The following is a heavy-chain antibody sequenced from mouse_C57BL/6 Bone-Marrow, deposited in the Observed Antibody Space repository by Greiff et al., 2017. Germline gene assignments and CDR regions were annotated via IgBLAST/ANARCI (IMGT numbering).Heavy chain of an antibody. D-gene: IGHD1-1*01. CDR1: GYTFTDYN. CDR3: ARSRGSYYYGSSADWYFDV. Sequence: EVQLQESGPELVKPGASVKMSCKASGYTFTDYNMHWVKQSHGKSLEWIGYINPNNGGTSYNQKFNGKATLTVNKSSSTAYMELRSLTSEDSAVYYWARSRGSYYYGSSADWYFDVWVTGTTVTVSS. CDR2: INPNNGGT. V-gene: IGHV1-22*01. J-gene: IGHJ1*03.